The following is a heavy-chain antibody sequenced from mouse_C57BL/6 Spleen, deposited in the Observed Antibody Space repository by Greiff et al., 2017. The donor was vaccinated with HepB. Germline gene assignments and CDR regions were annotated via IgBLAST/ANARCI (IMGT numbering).Heavy chain of an antibody. CDR1: GYAFTNYL. CDR3: ARGDGSSYDAMDY. V-gene: IGHV1-54*01. CDR2: INPGSGGT. D-gene: IGHD1-1*01. Sequence: VQRVESGAELVRPGTSVKVSCKASGYAFTNYLIEWVKQRPGQGLEWIGVINPGSGGTNYNEKFKGKATLTADKSSSTAYMQLSSLTSEDSAVYFCARGDGSSYDAMDYWGQGTSVTVSS. J-gene: IGHJ4*01.